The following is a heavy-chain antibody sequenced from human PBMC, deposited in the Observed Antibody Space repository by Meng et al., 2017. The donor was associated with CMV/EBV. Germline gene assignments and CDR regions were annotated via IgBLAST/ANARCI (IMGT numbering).Heavy chain of an antibody. Sequence: ASVKVSCKASGYTFTSYDINWVRQATGQGLEWMGWMNPNSGNTGYAQKFQGRVTITRNTSISTAYMELSSLRSEDTAVYYCARAPPYYYGSGSYTDRFDIWGQGTMVTVSS. CDR1: GYTFTSYD. V-gene: IGHV1-8*03. D-gene: IGHD3-10*01. CDR3: ARAPPYYYGSGSYTDRFDI. J-gene: IGHJ3*02. CDR2: MNPNSGNT.